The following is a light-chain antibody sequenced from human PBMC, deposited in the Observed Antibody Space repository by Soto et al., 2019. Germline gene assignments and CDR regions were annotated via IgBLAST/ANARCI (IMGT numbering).Light chain of an antibody. CDR1: QSLVHSDGIAY. CDR3: MQVTHWPIT. CDR2: KFS. Sequence: DVVMTQSPXSXXXTLGQPASISCRSNQSLVHSDGIAYFSWFQQRPGRSPRRLIYKFSNRDSGVLARFSGSGSGTDFALKISRVEAEDVGVYYCMQVTHWPITFVQGTRLEIK. V-gene: IGKV2-30*02. J-gene: IGKJ5*01.